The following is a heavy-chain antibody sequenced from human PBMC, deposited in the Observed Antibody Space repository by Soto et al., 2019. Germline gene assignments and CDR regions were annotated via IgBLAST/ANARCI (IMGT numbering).Heavy chain of an antibody. D-gene: IGHD2-15*01. Sequence: QVQLVQSGAEVKKPGSSVKVSCKASGGTFSSYAISWVRQAPGQGLEWMGGIIPIFGTANYAQKFQGRVTITADESTSTADMELSGRRSEDTAVYYCARGCGGSCQDGFAYWGQGTLVTVSS. CDR3: ARGCGGSCQDGFAY. CDR1: GGTFSSYA. V-gene: IGHV1-69*12. J-gene: IGHJ4*02. CDR2: IIPIFGTA.